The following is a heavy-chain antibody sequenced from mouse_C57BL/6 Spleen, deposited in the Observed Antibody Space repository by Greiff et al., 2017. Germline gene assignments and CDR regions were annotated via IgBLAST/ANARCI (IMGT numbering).Heavy chain of an antibody. D-gene: IGHD2-4*01. J-gene: IGHJ1*03. V-gene: IGHV1-42*01. Sequence: VQLQQSGPELVKPGASVKISCKASGYSFTGYYMNWVKQSPEKSLEWIGEINPSTGGTTYNQKFKAKATLTVDKSSRTAYMQLKSLTSEDSAVYYCARRAIYYDYDRYFDVWGTGTTVTVSS. CDR3: ARRAIYYDYDRYFDV. CDR1: GYSFTGYY. CDR2: INPSTGGT.